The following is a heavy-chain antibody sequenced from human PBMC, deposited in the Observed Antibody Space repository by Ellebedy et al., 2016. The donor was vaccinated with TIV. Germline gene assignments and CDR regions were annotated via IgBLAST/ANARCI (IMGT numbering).Heavy chain of an antibody. CDR3: ARGYDILTGYPPPNGMDV. J-gene: IGHJ6*02. CDR2: INSDGSST. Sequence: PGGSLRLSCAASGFTFSSYWMHRVRQAPGKGLVWVSRINSDGSSTSYADSVKGRFTISRDNAKNTLYLQMNSLRAEDTAVYYCARGYDILTGYPPPNGMDVWGQGTTVTASS. D-gene: IGHD3-9*01. CDR1: GFTFSSYW. V-gene: IGHV3-74*01.